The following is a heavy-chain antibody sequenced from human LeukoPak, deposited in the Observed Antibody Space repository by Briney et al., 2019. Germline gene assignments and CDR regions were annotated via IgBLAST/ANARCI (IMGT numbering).Heavy chain of an antibody. CDR2: IYYSGST. CDR1: GGSFSNYY. V-gene: IGHV4-59*01. Sequence: TSETLSLTCAVYGGSFSNYYWSWIRQPPGKGLEWIGYIYYSGSTYYNPSLKSRVTISIDTSKKHFFLKLKSVTAADTAVYYCARGYGDFRVEGRYFYSWGQGTLVTVSS. CDR3: ARGYGDFRVEGRYFYS. D-gene: IGHD4-17*01. J-gene: IGHJ4*02.